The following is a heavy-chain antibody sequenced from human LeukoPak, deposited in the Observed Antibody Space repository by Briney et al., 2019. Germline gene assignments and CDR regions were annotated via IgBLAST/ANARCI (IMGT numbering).Heavy chain of an antibody. CDR2: INHSGST. J-gene: IGHJ4*02. V-gene: IGHV4-34*01. Sequence: KPSETLSLTCAVYGGSFSGYYWSWIRQPPGKGLEWIGEINHSGSTNYNPSLKSRVTISVDTSKNQFSLKLSSVTAADTAVYHCARKGLIRVFDYWGQGTLVTVSS. CDR1: GGSFSGYY. D-gene: IGHD3-22*01. CDR3: ARKGLIRVFDY.